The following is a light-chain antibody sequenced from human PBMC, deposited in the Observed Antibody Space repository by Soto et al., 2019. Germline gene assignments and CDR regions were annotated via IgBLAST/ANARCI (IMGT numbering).Light chain of an antibody. CDR1: SSDVGGYNY. CDR2: EVS. V-gene: IGLV2-14*01. CDR3: SSYTSSSTLMLV. Sequence: QSVLTQPASVSGSPGQSITISCTGTSSDVGGYNYVSWYQQHPGKASKLMIYEVSNRPSGVSNRFSGSKSANTASLTISELQAEDEADYYCSSYTSSSTLMLVFVGGTKVTVL. J-gene: IGLJ2*01.